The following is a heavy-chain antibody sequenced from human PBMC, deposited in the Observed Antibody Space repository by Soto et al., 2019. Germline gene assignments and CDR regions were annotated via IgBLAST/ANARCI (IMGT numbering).Heavy chain of an antibody. Sequence: LRLSCAPSGCTFSSYAMHWVRQAPGKGLEWVAVISYDGSNKYYADSVKGRFTISRDNSKNTLYLQMNSLRAEDTAVYYCARDMRYYYGSGSYYNPLPVYWGQGT. CDR1: GCTFSSYA. D-gene: IGHD3-10*01. CDR3: ARDMRYYYGSGSYYNPLPVY. CDR2: ISYDGSNK. J-gene: IGHJ4*02. V-gene: IGHV3-30-3*01.